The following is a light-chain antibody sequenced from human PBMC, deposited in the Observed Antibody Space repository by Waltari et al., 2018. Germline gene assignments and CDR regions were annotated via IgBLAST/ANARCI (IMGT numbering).Light chain of an antibody. Sequence: QSALTQPPSVSGSPGQSITISCTGTSSDVGGYNYVSWYPQHPGKAPKLMIYDVSKRPSGVSNRFSGSKSGNTASLTISGLQAEDEADYYCSSYTSSSTYVFGTGTKVTVL. CDR1: SSDVGGYNY. J-gene: IGLJ1*01. CDR3: SSYTSSSTYV. CDR2: DVS. V-gene: IGLV2-14*01.